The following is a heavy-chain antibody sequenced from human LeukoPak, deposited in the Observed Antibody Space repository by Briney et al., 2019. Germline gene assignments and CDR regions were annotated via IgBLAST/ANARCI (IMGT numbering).Heavy chain of an antibody. CDR1: GLSFSDYG. V-gene: IGHV3-30*18. CDR3: AKDRGFGVFFQYYFHY. CDR2: ISYDGSNK. D-gene: IGHD3-10*01. J-gene: IGHJ4*02. Sequence: GGSLRLSCAASGLSFSDYGMHWVRQAPGEGLEWVAVISYDGSNKYYADSVKGRFTISRDNSKNTLYLQMNSLRAEDTAVYYCAKDRGFGVFFQYYFHYWGQGTLVTVSS.